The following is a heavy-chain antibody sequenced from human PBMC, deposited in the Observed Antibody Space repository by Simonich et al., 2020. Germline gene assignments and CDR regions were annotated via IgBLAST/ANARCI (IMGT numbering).Heavy chain of an antibody. CDR1: GCSISSSSYY. CDR2: IYSSGSA. V-gene: IGHV4-39*01. CDR3: ARHAGFAFDI. J-gene: IGHJ3*02. Sequence: QLQLQESGPGLVKPSETLSLTCTVPGCSISSSSYYWCWIRQPPGKGLECIGSIYSSGSAYYNPSLKSRVTIALDTSKNQFSLKLSSVTAAYTAVYYCARHAGFAFDIWGQGTMVTVSS. D-gene: IGHD6-13*01.